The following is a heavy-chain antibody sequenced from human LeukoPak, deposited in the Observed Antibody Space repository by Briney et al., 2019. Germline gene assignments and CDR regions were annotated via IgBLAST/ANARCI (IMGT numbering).Heavy chain of an antibody. CDR3: ARNNGMDV. Sequence: TGGSLRLSCAASGFALSSHWMTWVRQVPGRGPEWVANVNRDGSETYYLDSVKGRFTISKDNAKNSLYLLRAEDTALYHCARNNGMDVWGQGTTVIVSS. V-gene: IGHV3-7*03. CDR2: VNRDGSET. J-gene: IGHJ6*02. CDR1: GFALSSHW.